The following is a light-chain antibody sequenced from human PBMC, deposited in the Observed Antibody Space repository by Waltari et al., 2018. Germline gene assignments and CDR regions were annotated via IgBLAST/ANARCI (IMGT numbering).Light chain of an antibody. J-gene: IGKJ2*01. CDR1: QSINNW. V-gene: IGKV1-5*03. CDR3: QQYNSHPYT. CDR2: KAS. Sequence: DIQMTQSPSTLSASVGDRVTMTCRASQSINNWVAWYQQKPGTAPKRLIYKASTLQSVVPSRFSGSGSGTEFTLTISSLQPDDFATYYCQQYNSHPYTFGQGTKLEIK.